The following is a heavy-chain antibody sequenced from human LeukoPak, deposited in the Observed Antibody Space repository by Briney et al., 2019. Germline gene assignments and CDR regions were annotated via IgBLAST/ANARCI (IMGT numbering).Heavy chain of an antibody. D-gene: IGHD3-22*01. V-gene: IGHV3-21*01. CDR1: GFTFSSYS. Sequence: PGGSLRLSCAASGFTFSSYSMNWVRQAPGKGLEWVSSISSSSSYIYYADSVKGRFTISRDNAKNSLYLQMNSLRAEDTAVYYCASRYYYDSSGPRPFDIWGQGTMVTVSS. J-gene: IGHJ3*02. CDR2: ISSSSSYI. CDR3: ASRYYYDSSGPRPFDI.